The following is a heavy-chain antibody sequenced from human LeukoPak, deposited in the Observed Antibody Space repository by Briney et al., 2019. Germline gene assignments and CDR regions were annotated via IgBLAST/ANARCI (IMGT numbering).Heavy chain of an antibody. Sequence: GEPLKISCTGSGYTFTDNWIGWVRQMPGKGLEWMGLIYPHDSHIRYSPSFQGQVTISADKSISTAYLQWSSLKASDTGMYYCARPHYGASDYWGQGTLVTVSS. D-gene: IGHD4/OR15-4a*01. CDR3: ARPHYGASDY. V-gene: IGHV5-51*01. CDR1: GYTFTDNW. CDR2: IYPHDSHI. J-gene: IGHJ4*02.